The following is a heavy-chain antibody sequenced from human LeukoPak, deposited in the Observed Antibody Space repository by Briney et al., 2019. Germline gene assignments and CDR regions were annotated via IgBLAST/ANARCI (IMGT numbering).Heavy chain of an antibody. CDR3: ARERKYSSGWYLIDY. CDR2: IYSGGST. J-gene: IGHJ4*02. Sequence: GGSLRLSCAASGFTFNTYSMHWVRQAPGKGLEWVSVIYSGGSTYYAGSVKGRFTISRDNSKNTLYLQMNSLRAEDTAVYYCARERKYSSGWYLIDYWGQGTLVTVSS. CDR1: GFTFNTYS. D-gene: IGHD6-19*01. V-gene: IGHV3-53*01.